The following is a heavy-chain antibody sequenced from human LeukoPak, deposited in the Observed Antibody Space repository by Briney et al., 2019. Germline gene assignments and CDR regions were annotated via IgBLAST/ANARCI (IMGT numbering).Heavy chain of an antibody. CDR2: ISGSGGST. CDR3: AKDSPIWIAAAGYYFDY. D-gene: IGHD6-13*01. Sequence: PGGSLRLSCAASGFTFSSYAMSWVRQAPGKGLEWVSAISGSGGSTYYADSVKGRFTISRDNSKNTLYLQMNSLRAEDTAVYYCAKDSPIWIAAAGYYFDYWGQGTLVTVCS. CDR1: GFTFSSYA. V-gene: IGHV3-23*01. J-gene: IGHJ4*02.